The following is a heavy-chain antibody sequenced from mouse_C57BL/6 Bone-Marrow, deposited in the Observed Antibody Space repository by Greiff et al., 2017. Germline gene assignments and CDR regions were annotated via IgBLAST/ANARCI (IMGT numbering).Heavy chain of an antibody. CDR3: ARDVATGYFDV. D-gene: IGHD1-1*01. J-gene: IGHJ1*03. CDR1: GFTFSDYY. V-gene: IGHV5-16*01. Sequence: EVKLMESEGGLVQPGSSMKLSCTASGFTFSDYYMAWVRQVPEKGLEWVANINYDGSSTYYLDSLKSRFIISRDNAKNILYLQMSSLKSEDTATYYCARDVATGYFDVWGTGTTVTVSS. CDR2: INYDGSST.